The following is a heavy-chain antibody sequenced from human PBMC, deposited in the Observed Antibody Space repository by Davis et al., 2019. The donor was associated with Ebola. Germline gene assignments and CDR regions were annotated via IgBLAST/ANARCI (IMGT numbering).Heavy chain of an antibody. J-gene: IGHJ4*02. V-gene: IGHV1-18*01. CDR1: GYTFTSYG. CDR3: ARDLYHDESLYSSGWYSGVH. D-gene: IGHD6-19*01. Sequence: ASVKVSCKASGYTFTSYGISWVRQAPGQGLEWMGWISAYNGNTNYAQKLQGRVTITADKSTSTAYMELSSLRSEDTAVYYCARDLYHDESLYSSGWYSGVHWGQGTLVTVSS. CDR2: ISAYNGNT.